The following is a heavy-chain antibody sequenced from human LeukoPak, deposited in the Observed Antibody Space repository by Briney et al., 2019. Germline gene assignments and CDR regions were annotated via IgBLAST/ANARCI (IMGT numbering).Heavy chain of an antibody. CDR2: IIPIFGTA. J-gene: IGHJ6*02. CDR1: GGTFISYA. D-gene: IGHD4-17*01. CDR3: ARAMDYGDYYYYGMDV. V-gene: IGHV1-69*13. Sequence: ASVKVSCKASGGTFISYAISWVRQAPGQGLEWMGGIIPIFGTANYAQKFQGRVTITADESTSTAYMELSSLRSEDTAVYYCARAMDYGDYYYYGMDVWGQGTTVTVSS.